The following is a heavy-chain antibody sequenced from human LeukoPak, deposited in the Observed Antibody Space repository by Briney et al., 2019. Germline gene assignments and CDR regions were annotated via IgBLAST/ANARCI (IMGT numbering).Heavy chain of an antibody. CDR3: ARLFSRGWPYYYGLGA. V-gene: IGHV4-39*01. Sequence: SETLSLTCTVSGGCIDSSGSYWGWIRQPPGKGLEWIGCVYYGGDVYYNPSLKSRVTISADLSKNQFSLSLISVTAADTALYYCARLFSRGWPYYYGLGAWGQGTTVTVSS. J-gene: IGHJ6*02. CDR1: GGCIDSSGSY. CDR2: VYYGGDV. D-gene: IGHD6-19*01.